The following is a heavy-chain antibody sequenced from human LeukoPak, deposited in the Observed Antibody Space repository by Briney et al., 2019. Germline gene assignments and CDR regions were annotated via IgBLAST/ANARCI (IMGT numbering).Heavy chain of an antibody. D-gene: IGHD4-23*01. CDR1: GGTFSSYA. CDR3: ARDLFPTVVTPTLTFGY. Sequence: SVTVSCKASGGTFSSYAISCVRQAPGQGLEWMGGIIPIFGTANYAQKFQGGVTITTDESTSTAYMELSSLRSEDTAVYYCARDLFPTVVTPTLTFGYWGQGTLVTVSS. CDR2: IIPIFGTA. V-gene: IGHV1-69*05. J-gene: IGHJ4*02.